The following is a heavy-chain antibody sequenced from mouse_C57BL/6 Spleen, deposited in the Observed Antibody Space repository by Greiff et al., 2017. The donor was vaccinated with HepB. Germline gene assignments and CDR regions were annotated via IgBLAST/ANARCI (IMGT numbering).Heavy chain of an antibody. CDR1: GYTFTSYW. CDR2: IYPGSGST. V-gene: IGHV1-55*01. CDR3: ARCYCGSSYGYFDV. D-gene: IGHD1-1*01. J-gene: IGHJ1*03. Sequence: QVQLQQPGAELVKPGASVKMSCKASGYTFTSYWITWVKQRPGQGLEWIGDIYPGSGSTNYNEKFKSKATLTVDTSSSTAYMQLSSLTSEDSAVYYCARCYCGSSYGYFDVWGTGTTVTVSS.